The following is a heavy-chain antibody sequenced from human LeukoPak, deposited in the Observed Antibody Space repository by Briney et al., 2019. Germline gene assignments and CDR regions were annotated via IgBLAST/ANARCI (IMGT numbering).Heavy chain of an antibody. J-gene: IGHJ6*03. CDR2: INPTGTAA. CDR3: ALWSGSTVTTGPYYYYYYYMDV. Sequence: GASVKVSCKASGYTFINHWMHWVRQAPGQGLEWVGLINPTGTAALYAQKFQGRITLTRDMSATTDYMELSSLTSDDTAVYYCALWSGSTVTTGPYYYYYYYMDVWGKGTTVTISS. D-gene: IGHD4-17*01. V-gene: IGHV1-46*01. CDR1: GYTFINHW.